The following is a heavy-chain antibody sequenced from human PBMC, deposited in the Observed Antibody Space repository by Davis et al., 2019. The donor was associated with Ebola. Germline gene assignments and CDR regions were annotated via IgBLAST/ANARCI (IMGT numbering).Heavy chain of an antibody. CDR3: ARRYYDFWSGYYTYFDY. D-gene: IGHD3-3*01. CDR1: GGSISSGSYY. J-gene: IGHJ4*02. CDR2: IYTSGST. V-gene: IGHV4-61*09. Sequence: PSETLSLTCTVSGGSISSGSYYWSWIRQPAGKGLEWIGHIYTSGSTNYNPSLKSRVTISVDTSKNQFSLKLSSVTAAATAVYYCARRYYDFWSGYYTYFDYWGQGTLVTVSS.